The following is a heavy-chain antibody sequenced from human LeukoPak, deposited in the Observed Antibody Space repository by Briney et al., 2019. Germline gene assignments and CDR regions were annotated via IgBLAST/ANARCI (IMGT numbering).Heavy chain of an antibody. CDR3: ASGYAEVLLVAEYFEP. Sequence: PSETLSLTCTVSGGSLTNNNYYWGWIRQPPGKGLEWIGTIQYSGIIYQKTSLKSRVTISVDTSKNQFSLKLSSVIAADTAVYYCASGYAEVLLVAEYFEPWGQGTLVTVSS. CDR2: IQYSGII. V-gene: IGHV4-39*01. J-gene: IGHJ1*01. CDR1: GGSLTNNNYY. D-gene: IGHD2-2*01.